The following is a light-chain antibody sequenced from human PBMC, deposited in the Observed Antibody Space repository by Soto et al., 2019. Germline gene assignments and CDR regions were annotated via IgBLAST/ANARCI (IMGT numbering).Light chain of an antibody. V-gene: IGKV3-20*01. CDR2: DTS. CDR3: QQYRSSPLT. CDR1: QSVGSY. J-gene: IGKJ4*01. Sequence: VMTQSPDTLSVSPGERATLSCRASQSVGSYLAWYQQKPGQAPRLLISDTSSRATGIPDRFSGSGSVTDFTLTISRLEPEDFAVYYCQQYRSSPLTFGGGTKVDIK.